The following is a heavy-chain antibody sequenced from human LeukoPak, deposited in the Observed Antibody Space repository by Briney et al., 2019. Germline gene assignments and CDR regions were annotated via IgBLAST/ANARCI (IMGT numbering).Heavy chain of an antibody. CDR2: IKSDGSAT. CDR1: GCTVSRYW. J-gene: IGHJ4*02. CDR3: AMDINGDLFHV. V-gene: IGHV3-74*01. D-gene: IGHD2-2*03. Sequence: PGGSLRLSCAASGCTVSRYWMRWVRQPPEKGLEWVFSIKSDGSATAYADSVKGRFSMSTDSAKYTASLHMNSLRVEDTAMYYCAMDINGDLFHVWGQGTPVTVSS.